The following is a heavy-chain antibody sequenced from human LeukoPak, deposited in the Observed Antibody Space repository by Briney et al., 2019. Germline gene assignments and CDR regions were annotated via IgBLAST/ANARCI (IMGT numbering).Heavy chain of an antibody. CDR2: IYYSGST. Sequence: SETLSLTCTVSGGSISSSSYYWGWIRQPPGKGLEWIGSIYYSGSTYYNPSLKSRVTISVDTSKNQFSLKLSSVTAADTAVYYCAAGTDRDNWFDPWGQGTLVTVSS. D-gene: IGHD6-13*01. CDR1: GGSISSSSYY. J-gene: IGHJ5*02. V-gene: IGHV4-39*01. CDR3: AAGTDRDNWFDP.